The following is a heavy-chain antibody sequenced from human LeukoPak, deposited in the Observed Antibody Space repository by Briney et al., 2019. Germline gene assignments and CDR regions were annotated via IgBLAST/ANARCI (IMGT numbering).Heavy chain of an antibody. CDR3: ARVPDIVATIGDSDY. CDR2: INPNSGGT. J-gene: IGHJ4*02. V-gene: IGHV1-2*02. Sequence: VASVKVSCKASGYTFTGYYMHWVRQAPGQGLEWMGWINPNSGGTNYAQKFQGRVTMTRDTSISTAYMELSRLRSDDTAVYYCARVPDIVATIGDSDYWGQGTLVTVSS. CDR1: GYTFTGYY. D-gene: IGHD5-12*01.